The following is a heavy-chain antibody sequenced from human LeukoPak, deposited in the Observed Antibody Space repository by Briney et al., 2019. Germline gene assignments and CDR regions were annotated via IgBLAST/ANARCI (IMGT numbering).Heavy chain of an antibody. V-gene: IGHV1-18*01. D-gene: IGHD4-23*01. Sequence: ASVKVSCKASGYTFTINSISWVRQSPGQALEWMGWISAYNGNTNYAQKLQGRVTMTTDTSTSTAYMELRSLRSDDTAVYYCARGTRCVNSPYFDYWGQGTLVTVSS. CDR1: GYTFTINS. CDR2: ISAYNGNT. CDR3: ARGTRCVNSPYFDY. J-gene: IGHJ4*02.